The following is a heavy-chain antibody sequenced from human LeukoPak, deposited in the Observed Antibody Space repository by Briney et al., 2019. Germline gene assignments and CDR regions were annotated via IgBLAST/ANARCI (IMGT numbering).Heavy chain of an antibody. CDR3: AKDKDIGGVDYYFDH. CDR2: ISYDGGDK. V-gene: IGHV3-30*18. CDR1: GFTFSSYG. D-gene: IGHD3-16*01. J-gene: IGHJ4*02. Sequence: GGSLRLSCAASGFTFSSYGMHWVRQAPGKGLEWVAVISYDGGDKKYADSVKGRFTISRDNSKNTLYLQMNSLRAEDTAVFYCAKDKDIGGVDYYFDHWGQGTLVTVSS.